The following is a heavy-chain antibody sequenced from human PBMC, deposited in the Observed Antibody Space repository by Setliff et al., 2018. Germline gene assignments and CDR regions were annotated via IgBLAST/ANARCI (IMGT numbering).Heavy chain of an antibody. CDR2: IHYRGTT. D-gene: IGHD3-10*01. CDR1: GGTFSDYY. J-gene: IGHJ6*03. V-gene: IGHV4-34*01. CDR3: ARDRSTVIRGVTSFFYYYMDV. Sequence: PSETLSLTCAASGGTFSDYYWAWIRQPPGKGLEWIGRIHYRGTTYSNASLASRLTISVDTAKNQFSLKLTSVTAADTAVYYCARDRSTVIRGVTSFFYYYMDVWGGGTTVTVSS.